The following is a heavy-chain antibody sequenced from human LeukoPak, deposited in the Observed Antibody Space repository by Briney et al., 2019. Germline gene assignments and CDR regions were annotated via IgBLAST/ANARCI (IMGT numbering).Heavy chain of an antibody. CDR2: IKQDGSEK. Sequence: GGSLRLSCAASGFTFSSYWMSWVRQAPGKGLEWVANIKQDGSEKYYVDSVKGRLTISRDNAKNSLYLQMNSLRAEDTAVYYCARGWYYDFWSGYSKYYYYYGMDVWGQGTTVTVSS. CDR1: GFTFSSYW. CDR3: ARGWYYDFWSGYSKYYYYYGMDV. J-gene: IGHJ6*02. V-gene: IGHV3-7*05. D-gene: IGHD3-3*01.